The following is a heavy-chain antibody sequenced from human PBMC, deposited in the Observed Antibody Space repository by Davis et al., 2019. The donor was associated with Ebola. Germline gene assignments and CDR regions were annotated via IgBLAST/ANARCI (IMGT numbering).Heavy chain of an antibody. D-gene: IGHD4-17*01. J-gene: IGHJ4*02. CDR3: ASGYGDYGPEYFDY. V-gene: IGHV4-39*07. Sequence: SETLSLTCTVSGGSISSSSYYWGWIRQPPGKGLEWIGSIYYSGSTYYNPSLKSRVTISVDTSKNQFSLKLSSVTAADTAAYYCASGYGDYGPEYFDYWGQGTLVTVSS. CDR1: GGSISSSSYY. CDR2: IYYSGST.